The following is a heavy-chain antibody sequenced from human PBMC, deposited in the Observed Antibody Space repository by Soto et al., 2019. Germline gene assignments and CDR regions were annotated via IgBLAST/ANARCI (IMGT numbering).Heavy chain of an antibody. Sequence: PSETLSLTCAVSGGSISSSNWWSWVRQPPGKGLEWIGEINHSGSTNYNPSLKSRVTISVDTSKNQFSLKLSSVTAADTAVYYCARVGRGGYDLVPPFYYYYYMDVWGKGTTVTVSS. V-gene: IGHV4-4*02. CDR1: GGSISSSNW. CDR3: ARVGRGGYDLVPPFYYYYYMDV. CDR2: INHSGST. D-gene: IGHD5-12*01. J-gene: IGHJ6*03.